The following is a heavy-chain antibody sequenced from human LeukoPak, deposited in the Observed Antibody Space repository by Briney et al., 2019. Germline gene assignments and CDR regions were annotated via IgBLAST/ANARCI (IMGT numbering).Heavy chain of an antibody. Sequence: TSETLSLTCTVSGGSISSYYWSWIRQSPGKGLEWIGYIYSSGSTKYNPSLSGRVTISVDTSKNHFSLRLSSVTAPDAAVYYCARHFRTGGRSTDAFDIWGQGTMVTVSS. CDR2: IYSSGST. J-gene: IGHJ3*02. CDR1: GGSISSYY. V-gene: IGHV4-59*08. CDR3: ARHFRTGGRSTDAFDI. D-gene: IGHD2-15*01.